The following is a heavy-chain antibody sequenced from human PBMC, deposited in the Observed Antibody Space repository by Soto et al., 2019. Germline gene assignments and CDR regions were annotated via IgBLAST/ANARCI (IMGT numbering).Heavy chain of an antibody. D-gene: IGHD3-3*01. CDR3: SPTIFGVVSLGYGMDV. CDR1: GFTFSSYA. Sequence: GGSLRLSCAASGFTFSSYAMSWVRQAPGKGLEWVSAISGSGGSTYYADSVKGRFTISRDNSKNTLYLQMNSLRAEDTAVYYCSPTIFGVVSLGYGMDVWGQGTTVTVSS. J-gene: IGHJ6*02. CDR2: ISGSGGST. V-gene: IGHV3-23*01.